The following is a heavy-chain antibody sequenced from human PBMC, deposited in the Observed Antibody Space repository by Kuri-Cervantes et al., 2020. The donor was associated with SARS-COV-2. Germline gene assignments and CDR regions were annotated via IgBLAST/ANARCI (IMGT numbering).Heavy chain of an antibody. CDR2: ISGSGSST. Sequence: GESLKISCAASGFTFSSYAMSWVRQAPGKGLEWVSAISGSGSSTYYADSVKDRFTISRDNSKNTLYLQMNSLRAEDTAVYYCAKDQGDSYGISYFDYWGQGTLVTVSS. CDR3: AKDQGDSYGISYFDY. CDR1: GFTFSSYA. V-gene: IGHV3-23*01. D-gene: IGHD5-18*01. J-gene: IGHJ4*02.